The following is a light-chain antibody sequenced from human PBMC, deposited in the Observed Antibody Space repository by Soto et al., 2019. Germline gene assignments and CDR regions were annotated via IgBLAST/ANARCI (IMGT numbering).Light chain of an antibody. CDR1: QSVSSN. V-gene: IGKV3D-15*01. CDR3: QQYNDWPRT. Sequence: EIVITQSPATLSVSPGERATLSCRASQSVSSNLAWYQQKPGQAPRLLIYGASTRETGIPARFSGSGSGTEFTLTISSLQSEDFAVYYCQQYNDWPRTFGQGTKVDI. J-gene: IGKJ1*01. CDR2: GAS.